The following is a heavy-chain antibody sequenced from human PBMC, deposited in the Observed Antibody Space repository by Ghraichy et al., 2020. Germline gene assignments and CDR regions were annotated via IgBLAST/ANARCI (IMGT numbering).Heavy chain of an antibody. CDR2: IYWDDDK. J-gene: IGHJ4*02. CDR1: GFSLSTSGVG. CDR3: AHSLFYDSSNFGS. D-gene: IGHD3-22*01. V-gene: IGHV2-5*02. Sequence: SGPTLVRPTQTLTLTCTFSGFSLSTSGVGVGWIRQSPGKALEWLALIYWDDDKRYSPCLKSRLTITKDTSKKQVFLTMTNMDPLDTATYYCAHSLFYDSSNFGSWSQGNLVTGSS.